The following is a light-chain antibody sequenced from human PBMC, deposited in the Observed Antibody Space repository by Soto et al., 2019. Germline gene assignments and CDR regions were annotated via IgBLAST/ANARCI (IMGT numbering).Light chain of an antibody. V-gene: IGKV1-39*01. Sequence: DIQITQSPSSLSSSVGDRVTITCLTSQPISDYLNWYQQKPGKAPTLLIYTTSNLQSGVPSRFSGSGSATHFTLTISSLQPEDFATYYCQQHYNTPRTFGQGTKVDI. CDR2: TTS. J-gene: IGKJ1*01. CDR3: QQHYNTPRT. CDR1: QPISDY.